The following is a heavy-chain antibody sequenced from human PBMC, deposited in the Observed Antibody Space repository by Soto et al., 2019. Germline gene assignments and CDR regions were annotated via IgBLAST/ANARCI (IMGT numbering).Heavy chain of an antibody. D-gene: IGHD3-22*01. CDR3: AKDREDYDSSGYRDY. Sequence: QVQLVESGGGVVQPGRSLRLSCAASGFTFSSYGMHWVRQAPGKGLEWVAVISYDGSNKYYADSVKGRFTISRDNSKNTLYLQMNSLRAEDTAVYYWAKDREDYDSSGYRDYWGQGTLVTVSS. J-gene: IGHJ4*02. CDR2: ISYDGSNK. CDR1: GFTFSSYG. V-gene: IGHV3-30*18.